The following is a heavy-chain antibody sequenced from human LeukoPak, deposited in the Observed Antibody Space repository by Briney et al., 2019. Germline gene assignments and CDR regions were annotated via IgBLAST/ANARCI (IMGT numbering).Heavy chain of an antibody. CDR2: INSDGSST. Sequence: GGSLRLSCAASGFTFSSYWMHWVRQAPGKGLVWVSRINSDGSSTSYADSVKGRFTISRDNAKNTLYLQMNSLRAEDTAVYYCARDLLAAAGHTYYYYYGMDVWGQGTTVTVSS. CDR1: GFTFSSYW. CDR3: ARDLLAAAGHTYYYYYGMDV. J-gene: IGHJ6*02. D-gene: IGHD6-13*01. V-gene: IGHV3-74*01.